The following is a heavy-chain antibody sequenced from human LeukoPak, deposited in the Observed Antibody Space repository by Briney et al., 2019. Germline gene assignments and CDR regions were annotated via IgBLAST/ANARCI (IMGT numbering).Heavy chain of an antibody. D-gene: IGHD6-19*01. Sequence: SVKVSFTASGGTFSRYAISWVRQAPGQGLEWMGRIIPILGIANYAQKFQGRVTITTDKSTSTAYMELSSLRSEDTAVYYCARDIAVAGNFNYWGQGTLVTVSS. CDR2: IIPILGIA. CDR1: GGTFSRYA. J-gene: IGHJ4*02. CDR3: ARDIAVAGNFNY. V-gene: IGHV1-69*04.